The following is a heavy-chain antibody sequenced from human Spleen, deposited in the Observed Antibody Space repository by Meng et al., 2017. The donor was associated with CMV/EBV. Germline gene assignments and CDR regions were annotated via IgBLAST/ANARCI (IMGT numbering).Heavy chain of an antibody. CDR1: GFTFSSYS. J-gene: IGHJ4*02. Sequence: GESLKISCAASGFTFSSYSMNWVRQAPGKGLEWVSSISSSSYIYYADSVKGRFTISRDNAKNSLYLQMNSLRSEDTAVYYCAREVGATDYFDYWGQGTLVTVSS. V-gene: IGHV3-21*01. D-gene: IGHD1-26*01. CDR3: AREVGATDYFDY. CDR2: ISSSSYI.